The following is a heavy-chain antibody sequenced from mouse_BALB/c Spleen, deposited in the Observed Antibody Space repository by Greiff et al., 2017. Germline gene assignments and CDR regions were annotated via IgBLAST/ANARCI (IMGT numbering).Heavy chain of an antibody. CDR2: ISSGSSTI. V-gene: IGHV5-17*02. CDR1: GFTFSSFG. J-gene: IGHJ4*01. Sequence: EVQLVESGGGLVKPGGSLKLSCAASGFTFSSFGMHWVRQAPEKGLEWVAYISSGSSTIYYADTVKGRFTISRDNPKNTLFLQMTSLRSEDTAMYYCARGDGYFYYAMDYWGQGTSVTVSS. CDR3: ARGDGYFYYAMDY. D-gene: IGHD2-3*01.